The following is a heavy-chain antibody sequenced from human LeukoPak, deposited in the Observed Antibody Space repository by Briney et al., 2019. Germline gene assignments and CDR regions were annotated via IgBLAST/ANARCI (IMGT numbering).Heavy chain of an antibody. J-gene: IGHJ4*02. CDR3: ARDGEAYGSGSYYRYAYDY. D-gene: IGHD3-10*01. CDR2: IYYSGST. Sequence: SETLSLTCTVSGGSISSSSYYWGWIRQPPGKGLEWIGSIYYSGSTYYNPSLKSRVTISVDTSKNQFSLKLSSVTAADTAVYYCARDGEAYGSGSYYRYAYDYWGQGTLVTVSS. CDR1: GGSISSSSYY. V-gene: IGHV4-39*07.